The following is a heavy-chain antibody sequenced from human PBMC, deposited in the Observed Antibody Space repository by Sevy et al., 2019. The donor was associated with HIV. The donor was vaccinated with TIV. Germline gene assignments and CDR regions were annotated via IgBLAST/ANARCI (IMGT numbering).Heavy chain of an antibody. V-gene: IGHV3-30-3*01. D-gene: IGHD1-1*01. J-gene: IGHJ1*01. CDR1: GFTFNRYS. CDR2: ISFDATNK. Sequence: GGSLRLSCAASGFTFNRYSMHWVRQAPGKGLEWVATISFDATNKHYPDSVKGRFTISRDNFQNSLVLQMDSLRPEDTAVYYCALERLSSDVAEYFQNWGQVTLVTGLL. CDR3: ALERLSSDVAEYFQN.